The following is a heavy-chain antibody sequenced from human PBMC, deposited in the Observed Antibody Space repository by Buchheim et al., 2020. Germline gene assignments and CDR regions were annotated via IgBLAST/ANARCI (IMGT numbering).Heavy chain of an antibody. D-gene: IGHD3-9*01. CDR1: GGSISSSSYY. J-gene: IGHJ6*02. CDR3: ARVSAYYDILTGYSFSYYYGMDV. CDR2: IYYSGST. V-gene: IGHV4-39*07. Sequence: QLQLQESGPGLVKPSETLSLTCTVSGGSISSSSYYWGWIRQPPGKGLEWIGSIYYSGSTYYNPSLKSRVTISVDTSKNQFSLKLGSATAAYTAVYYCARVSAYYDILTGYSFSYYYGMDVWGQGTT.